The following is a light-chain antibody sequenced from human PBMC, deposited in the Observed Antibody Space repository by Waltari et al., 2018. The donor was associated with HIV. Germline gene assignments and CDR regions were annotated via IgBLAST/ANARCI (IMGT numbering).Light chain of an antibody. V-gene: IGKV3-20*01. CDR1: QSVRSS. CDR2: GAS. Sequence: EIVLTQSPGTLSLSLGERATLSCRASQSVRSSLAWYQQKPGQAPRLLISGASSRATGIPDRFSGSGSGTDFTLIINRLEPEDFAVYHCQQYGTSPQTFGQGTKVEIK. J-gene: IGKJ1*01. CDR3: QQYGTSPQT.